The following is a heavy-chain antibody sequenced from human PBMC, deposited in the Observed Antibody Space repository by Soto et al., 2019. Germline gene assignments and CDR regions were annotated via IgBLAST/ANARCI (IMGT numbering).Heavy chain of an antibody. Sequence: ASVKVSCKPSGGTFSTSYDINWVRQATGQGLKWMGWMNPNSGNTGYAQKFHGRVTMTRNTSISTAYMELSSLRSEDTAVYYCARGPRGLVRGVEVSRNFDYWGQGTLVTVSS. CDR2: MNPNSGNT. J-gene: IGHJ4*02. D-gene: IGHD3-10*01. CDR1: GGTFSTSYD. V-gene: IGHV1-8*01. CDR3: ARGPRGLVRGVEVSRNFDY.